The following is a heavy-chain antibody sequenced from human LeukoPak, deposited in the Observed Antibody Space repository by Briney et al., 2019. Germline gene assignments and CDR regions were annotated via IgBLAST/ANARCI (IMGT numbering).Heavy chain of an antibody. V-gene: IGHV3-30*04. D-gene: IGHD4/OR15-4a*01. CDR2: ISSDGNLI. J-gene: IGHJ6*02. Sequence: PGRSLRLSCATSGFTFSRYAMQWVRQAPGKGLEWVAVISSDGNLIFYADSVKGRFTISRDNSKNTVYLQMNSLRAEDTAVFYCAREEHDYALGALDVWGQGTTVSVSS. CDR1: GFTFSRYA. CDR3: AREEHDYALGALDV.